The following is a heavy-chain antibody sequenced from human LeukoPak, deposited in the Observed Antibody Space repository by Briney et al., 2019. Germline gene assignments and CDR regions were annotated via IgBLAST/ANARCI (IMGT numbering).Heavy chain of an antibody. CDR2: IIPIFGTA. Sequence: GSSVKVSCKASGGTFSSYAISWVRQAPGQGLEWMGGIIPIFGTANYAQKLQGRVTMTTDTSTSTAYMELRSLRSDDTAVYYCARDGWSGYAPRGSDAFDIWGQGTMVTVSS. D-gene: IGHD5-12*01. V-gene: IGHV1-69*05. CDR1: GGTFSSYA. J-gene: IGHJ3*02. CDR3: ARDGWSGYAPRGSDAFDI.